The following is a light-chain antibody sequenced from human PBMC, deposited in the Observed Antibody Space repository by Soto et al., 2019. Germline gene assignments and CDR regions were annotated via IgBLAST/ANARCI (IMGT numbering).Light chain of an antibody. CDR3: HLRYRPPRT. V-gene: IGKV1-39*01. Sequence: DVQMTQSPSYLSASVGDRVTITCRESQSISTYLNWYQQKPGKAPKLLIYAASSSQSGVPSRFSGSGSGTDFTLTISSLQPEDFATYYCHLRYRPPRTFGQGTKV. CDR1: QSISTY. CDR2: AAS. J-gene: IGKJ1*01.